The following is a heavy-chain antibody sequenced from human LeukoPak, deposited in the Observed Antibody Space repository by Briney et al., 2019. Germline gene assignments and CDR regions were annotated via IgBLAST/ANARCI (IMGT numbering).Heavy chain of an antibody. D-gene: IGHD1-26*01. CDR3: AKEWPWENFYYGMNV. Sequence: GKSLRLSCAASGFXFXNYGMHWVRXAPGKGLEWVAIISFDGNTKDYADSVKGRFTISRDNSKNTLYLQMNSLRAEDSAVYYCAKEWPWENFYYGMNVWGQGTTVTVSS. J-gene: IGHJ6*02. V-gene: IGHV3-30*18. CDR2: ISFDGNTK. CDR1: GFXFXNYG.